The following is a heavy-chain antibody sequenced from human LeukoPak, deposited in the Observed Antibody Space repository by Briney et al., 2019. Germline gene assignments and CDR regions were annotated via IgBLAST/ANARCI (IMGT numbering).Heavy chain of an antibody. D-gene: IGHD1-1*01. CDR2: ISSRSSYI. V-gene: IGHV3-21*01. CDR3: ARDFDAPQL. CDR1: GFTFTSYG. J-gene: IGHJ4*02. Sequence: PGGSLRLSCAASGFTFTSYGMSWVRQAPGKGLEWVAAISSRSSYIYYADSVKGRFTISSDNAKNSLYLQMNSLRAENTAVYYCARDFDAPQLWGLGTLVAVSA.